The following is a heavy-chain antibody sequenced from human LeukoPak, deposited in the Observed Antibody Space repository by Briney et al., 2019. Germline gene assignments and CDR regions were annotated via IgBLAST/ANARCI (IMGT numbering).Heavy chain of an antibody. CDR1: GGSISSSSYY. CDR2: IYYSGST. D-gene: IGHD3-10*01. CDR3: ARYQDRYGSGSYTFDY. V-gene: IGHV4-39*07. Sequence: SETLSLTCTVSGGSISSSSYYWGWIRQPPGKGLEWIGSIYYSGSTYYNPSLKSRVTISVDTSKNQFSLKLSSVTAADTAVYYCARYQDRYGSGSYTFDYWGQGTLVTVSS. J-gene: IGHJ4*02.